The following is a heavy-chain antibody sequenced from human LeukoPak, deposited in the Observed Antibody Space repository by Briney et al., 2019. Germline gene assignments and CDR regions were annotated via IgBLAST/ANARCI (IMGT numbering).Heavy chain of an antibody. D-gene: IGHD5-18*01. CDR3: AKEGRGYSYGYLPYYFDY. CDR2: ISGSGGST. V-gene: IGHV3-23*01. J-gene: IGHJ4*02. CDR1: GFTFSSYA. Sequence: GGSLRLSCAASGFTFSSYAMSWVRQAPGKGLEWVSAISGSGGSTYYADSVKARFTISRDNSKNTLYLQMNSLRAEDTAVYYCAKEGRGYSYGYLPYYFDYWGQGTLVTVSS.